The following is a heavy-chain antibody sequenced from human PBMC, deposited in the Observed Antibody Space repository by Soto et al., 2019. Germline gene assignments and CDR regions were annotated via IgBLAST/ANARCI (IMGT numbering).Heavy chain of an antibody. Sequence: GGSLRLSCAASRFTFSSYWMSWVRQAPGKGLEWVANIKEDGSEKNYVDSVKGQFTISRDNAKNSLYLQMNSLRAEDTAVYYCARERYYYGSGDYWGQGTLVTVSS. CDR1: RFTFSSYW. CDR2: IKEDGSEK. D-gene: IGHD3-10*01. J-gene: IGHJ4*02. CDR3: ARERYYYGSGDY. V-gene: IGHV3-7*01.